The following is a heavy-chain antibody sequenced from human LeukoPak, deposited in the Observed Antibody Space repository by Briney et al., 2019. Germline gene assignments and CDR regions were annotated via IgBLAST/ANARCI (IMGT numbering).Heavy chain of an antibody. J-gene: IGHJ3*02. CDR3: ARGPIWFGEEGAFDI. CDR1: GGSISSYY. CDR2: IYYSGST. Sequence: SETLSLTCTVSGGSISSYYWSWIRQPPGKGLEWIGYIYYSGSTSYNPSLKSRVTISVDTSKNQFSLKLSSVTAADTAVYYCARGPIWFGEEGAFDIWGQGTMVTVSS. V-gene: IGHV4-59*01. D-gene: IGHD3-10*01.